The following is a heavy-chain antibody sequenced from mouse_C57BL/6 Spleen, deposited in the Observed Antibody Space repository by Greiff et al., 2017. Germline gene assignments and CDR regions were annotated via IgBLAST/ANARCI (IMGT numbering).Heavy chain of an antibody. CDR2: IWSGGST. CDR1: GFSLTSYG. D-gene: IGHD2-4*01. V-gene: IGHV2-2*01. Sequence: VQLQQSGPGLVQPSQSLSITCTVSGFSLTSYGVHWVRQSPGKGLEWLGVIWSGGSTDYNAAFISRLSISKDNSKSQVFFKMNSLQADDTAIYYCASPFYYDYDGDYYAMDYWGQGTSVTVSS. J-gene: IGHJ4*01. CDR3: ASPFYYDYDGDYYAMDY.